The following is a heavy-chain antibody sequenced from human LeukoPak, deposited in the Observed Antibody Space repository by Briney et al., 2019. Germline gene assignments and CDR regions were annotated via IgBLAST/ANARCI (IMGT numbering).Heavy chain of an antibody. CDR3: ARHGSTSADDYFQH. D-gene: IGHD2/OR15-2a*01. V-gene: IGHV4-61*05. J-gene: IGHJ1*01. Sequence: PSETLSLTCTVSGGSISSGDYYWGWIRQPPGKGLEWIGYIYYSGTTNYNPSLKSRFTMSVDTSMTQFSLKMSSVTAADTAVYYCARHGSTSADDYFQHWGQGTLVTASS. CDR1: GGSISSGDYY. CDR2: IYYSGTT.